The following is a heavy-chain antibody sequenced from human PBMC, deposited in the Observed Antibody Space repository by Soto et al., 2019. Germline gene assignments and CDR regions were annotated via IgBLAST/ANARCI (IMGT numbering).Heavy chain of an antibody. V-gene: IGHV4-61*08. CDR2: VYYSGST. Sequence: PSETLSLTCTVSGGSISSGGYYWSWIRQHPGKGLEWLGYVYYSGSTNYNPSLKSRVTMSVDTSKNQVSLNLTSLTAADTATYYCARANWYSEYWGQGIPVTVSS. CDR3: ARANWYSEY. CDR1: GGSISSGGYY. D-gene: IGHD7-27*01. J-gene: IGHJ4*02.